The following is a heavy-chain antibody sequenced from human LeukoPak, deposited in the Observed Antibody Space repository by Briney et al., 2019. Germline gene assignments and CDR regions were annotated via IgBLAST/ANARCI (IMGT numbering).Heavy chain of an antibody. D-gene: IGHD4-17*01. J-gene: IGHJ4*02. V-gene: IGHV3-30*02. CDR3: AKRYGDYGTFDY. Sequence: GGSLRLSCAASGFTFSDYYMSWIRQAPGKGLEWVAFIRYDGSNKYYADSVKGRFTISRDNSKNTLYLQMNSLRAEDTAVYYCAKRYGDYGTFDYWGQGTLVTVSS. CDR2: IRYDGSNK. CDR1: GFTFSDYY.